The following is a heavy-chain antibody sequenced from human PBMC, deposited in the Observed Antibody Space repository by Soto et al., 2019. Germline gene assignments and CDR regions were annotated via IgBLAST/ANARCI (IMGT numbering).Heavy chain of an antibody. Sequence: PGGSLRLSCAASGFTFSSYAMSWVRQAPGKGLEWVSAISGSGGSTYYADSVKGRFTISRDNSKNTLYLQMNSPRAEDTAVYYCALSRNYYGSGSHYYFDYWGQGTLVTVSS. V-gene: IGHV3-23*01. D-gene: IGHD3-10*01. J-gene: IGHJ4*02. CDR3: ALSRNYYGSGSHYYFDY. CDR2: ISGSGGST. CDR1: GFTFSSYA.